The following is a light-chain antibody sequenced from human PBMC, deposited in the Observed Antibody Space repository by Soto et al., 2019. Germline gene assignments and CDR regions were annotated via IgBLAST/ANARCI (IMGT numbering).Light chain of an antibody. CDR2: KAS. CDR1: ESINSW. CDR3: QQYQSYSQ. V-gene: IGKV1-5*03. Sequence: DIQMAQSPSTLSASVGDRVTITCRASESINSWLAWYQQKPGKAPKLLIYKASNLESGVPSRFSGSGSGTEFTLTITSLQPDDFATYYCQQYQSYSQFGQGTKVDI. J-gene: IGKJ1*01.